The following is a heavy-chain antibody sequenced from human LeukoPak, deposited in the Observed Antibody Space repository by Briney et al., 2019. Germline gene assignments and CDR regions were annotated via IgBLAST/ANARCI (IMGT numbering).Heavy chain of an antibody. CDR3: AREQGYLAVAGDAFDI. Sequence: GGSLRLSCAASGFIFSNAWMSWVRQAPGKGLEWVANIKQDGSEKYYVDSVKGRSTISRDNAKNSLYLQMNSLRAEDTAVYYCAREQGYLAVAGDAFDIWGQGTMVTVSS. CDR1: GFIFSNAW. V-gene: IGHV3-7*04. D-gene: IGHD6-19*01. CDR2: IKQDGSEK. J-gene: IGHJ3*02.